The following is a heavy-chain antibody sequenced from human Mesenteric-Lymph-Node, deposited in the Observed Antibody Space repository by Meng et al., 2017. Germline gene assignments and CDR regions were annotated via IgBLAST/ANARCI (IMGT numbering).Heavy chain of an antibody. J-gene: IGHJ6*02. Sequence: GSLRLSCTVSGGSISSYYWSWIRQPPGKGLEWIGYIYYSGSTNYNPSLKSRVTISVDTSKNQFSLKLSSVTAADTAVYYCARAAAITEFYGMDVWGQGTTVTVSS. CDR2: IYYSGST. CDR3: ARAAAITEFYGMDV. V-gene: IGHV4-59*01. CDR1: GGSISSYY. D-gene: IGHD6-13*01.